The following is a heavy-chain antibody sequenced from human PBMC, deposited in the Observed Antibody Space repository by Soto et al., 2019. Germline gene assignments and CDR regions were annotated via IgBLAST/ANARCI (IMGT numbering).Heavy chain of an antibody. J-gene: IGHJ6*01. Sequence: GWSMRLSWAASGFSVSTSYMSWVRQAPGKGLEWVSVIYGGGDTYHAAAVKGRFIISRDNSYNTLYLQMNSLRAEDTAMYYCARAPSGVYGLAVWGHWTTVTVAS. CDR1: GFSVSTSY. CDR3: ARAPSGVYGLAV. CDR2: IYGGGDT. D-gene: IGHD7-27*01. V-gene: IGHV3-53*01.